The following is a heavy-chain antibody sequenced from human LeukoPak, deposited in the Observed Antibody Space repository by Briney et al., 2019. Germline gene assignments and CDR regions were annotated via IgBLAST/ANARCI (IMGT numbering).Heavy chain of an antibody. D-gene: IGHD5-18*01. V-gene: IGHV3-33*01. Sequence: GRSLRLSCAASGFTFSTYGMHWVRQAPGKGLEWVAVIWYDGSNKYYADSVKGRFTISRDNSKNTLYLQMDSLRAEDAAVYYCARDGTTAMTSNWFDPWGQGTLLTVFS. CDR3: ARDGTTAMTSNWFDP. J-gene: IGHJ5*02. CDR1: GFTFSTYG. CDR2: IWYDGSNK.